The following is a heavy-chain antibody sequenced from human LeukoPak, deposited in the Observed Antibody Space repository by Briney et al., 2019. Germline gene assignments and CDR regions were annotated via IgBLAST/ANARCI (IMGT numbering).Heavy chain of an antibody. CDR3: AREKSYHGMDV. Sequence: PSETLSLTCTVSGGSISGYYWSWIRQSPGKGLEWIGYIYYSGSANYNPSLNSRVTISVDTSKNQLSLKLSSVTAADTAVYYCAREKSYHGMDVWGQGTTVTVSS. J-gene: IGHJ6*02. CDR2: IYYSGSA. CDR1: GGSISGYY. V-gene: IGHV4-59*01.